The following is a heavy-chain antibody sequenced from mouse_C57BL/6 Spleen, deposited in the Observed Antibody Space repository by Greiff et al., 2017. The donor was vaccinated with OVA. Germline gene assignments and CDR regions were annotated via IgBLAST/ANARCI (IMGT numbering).Heavy chain of an antibody. Sequence: QVQLQQPGAELVRPGSSVKLSCKASGYTFTSYWMHWVKQRPIQGLEWIGNIDPSDSETHYNQKFKDKATLTVDKSSSTAYMQLSSLTSEDSAVYYCARWGAPAWCAYWGQGTLVTVSA. CDR3: ARWGAPAWCAY. CDR1: GYTFTSYW. CDR2: IDPSDSET. V-gene: IGHV1-52*01. J-gene: IGHJ3*01.